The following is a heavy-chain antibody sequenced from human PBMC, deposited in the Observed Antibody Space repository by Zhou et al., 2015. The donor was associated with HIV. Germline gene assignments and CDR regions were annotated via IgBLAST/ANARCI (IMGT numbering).Heavy chain of an antibody. CDR1: GGTFSSYV. V-gene: IGHV1-69*06. CDR2: IIPIFDKT. CDR3: TRGRWEVPDAY. D-gene: IGHD1-26*01. Sequence: QVQLVQSGAEVKKPGSSVKVSCKASGGTFSSYVLSWVRQAPGQGLEWMGGIIPIFDKTNYAQKFQGRVTITADRSTSTAYMQLSGLTSEDTAIYYCTRGRWEVPDAYWGQGTLVTVTP. J-gene: IGHJ4*02.